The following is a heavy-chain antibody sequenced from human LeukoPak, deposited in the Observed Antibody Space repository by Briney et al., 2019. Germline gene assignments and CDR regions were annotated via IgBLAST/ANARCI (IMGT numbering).Heavy chain of an antibody. Sequence: SETLSLTCAVYGGSFSGYCWSWIRQPPGKGLEWIGEINHSGSTNYNPSLKSRVTISVDTSKNQFSLKLSSVTAADTAVYYCARVVPAASAGWFDPWGQGTLVTVSS. CDR2: INHSGST. CDR3: ARVVPAASAGWFDP. V-gene: IGHV4-34*01. CDR1: GGSFSGYC. J-gene: IGHJ5*02. D-gene: IGHD2-2*01.